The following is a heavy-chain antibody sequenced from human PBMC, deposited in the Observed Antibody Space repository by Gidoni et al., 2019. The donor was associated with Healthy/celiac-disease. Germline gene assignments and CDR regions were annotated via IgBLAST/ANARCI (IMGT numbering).Heavy chain of an antibody. J-gene: IGHJ5*02. V-gene: IGHV3-48*02. CDR1: GFPFRTYS. D-gene: IGHD2-2*02. Sequence: EVQLVESGGGLVQPGGSLSLSCAASGFPFRTYSMNWVRQAPGKGLELVSYISSSSSTIYYADSVKGRFTISRDNAKNSLYLQMNSLRDEDTAVYYCARDEVYCSSTSCYKYNWFDPWGQGTLVTVSS. CDR3: ARDEVYCSSTSCYKYNWFDP. CDR2: ISSSSSTI.